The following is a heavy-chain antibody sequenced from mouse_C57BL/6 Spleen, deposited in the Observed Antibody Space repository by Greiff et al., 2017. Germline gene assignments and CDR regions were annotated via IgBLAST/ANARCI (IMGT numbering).Heavy chain of an antibody. CDR2: IYPTDSDT. CDR1: GYTFNSYW. V-gene: IGHV1-61*01. CDR3: ASNGSYWYFYG. J-gene: IGHJ1*03. Sequence: VQLQQPGAELVRPGSSVKLSCKASGYTFNSYWMDWVKQRPGQGLEWIGNIYPTDSDTHYNQKFKDKATLTVDKSASTAYMQLSSLTSEDSAVYYCASNGSYWYFYGWGTAPTVTVSS.